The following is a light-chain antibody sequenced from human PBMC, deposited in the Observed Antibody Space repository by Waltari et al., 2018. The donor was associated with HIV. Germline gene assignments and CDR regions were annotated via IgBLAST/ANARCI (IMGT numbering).Light chain of an antibody. CDR1: QTVLYSSDNRYY. CDR3: QQYYTTPQS. V-gene: IGKV4-1*01. J-gene: IGKJ2*03. Sequence: DIVLTQSPDSMAVSLGERATVNCTSSQTVLYSSDNRYYLAWYQVRPGQPPQLLIYWASARQSGVPDGFSGSRSGTHFTLSISGLQAEDVASYYCQQYYTTPQSFGQGTRLEI. CDR2: WAS.